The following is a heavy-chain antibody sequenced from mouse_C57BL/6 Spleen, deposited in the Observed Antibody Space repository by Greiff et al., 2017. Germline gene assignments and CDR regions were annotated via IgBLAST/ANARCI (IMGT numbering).Heavy chain of an antibody. D-gene: IGHD4-1*01. CDR1: GYSFTGYY. Sequence: VQLQQSGPELVKPGASVKISCKASGYSFTGYYMNWVKQSPEKSLEWIGEINPSTGGTTYNQKFKAKATLTVDKSSSTAYMQLKSLTSADSAVYYCARVGWETWFAYWGQGTLVTVSA. CDR3: ARVGWETWFAY. J-gene: IGHJ3*01. V-gene: IGHV1-42*01. CDR2: INPSTGGT.